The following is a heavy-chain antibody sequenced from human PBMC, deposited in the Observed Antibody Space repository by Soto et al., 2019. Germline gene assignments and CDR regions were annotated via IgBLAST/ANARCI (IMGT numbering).Heavy chain of an antibody. J-gene: IGHJ4*01. D-gene: IGHD3-10*01. V-gene: IGHV3-15*01. CDR3: ATEGQLNSVSDRGDYFEY. CDR2: IKRKSDGETT. Sequence: GGSLRLSCAASGFTFSHVWMTWVRQAPGKGLEWVARIKRKSDGETTDYAAAVKGRFTISRDDSKNTLYLQINSLKTEDTAVYYCATEGQLNSVSDRGDYFEYWPHGTLVTVSA. CDR1: GFTFSHVW.